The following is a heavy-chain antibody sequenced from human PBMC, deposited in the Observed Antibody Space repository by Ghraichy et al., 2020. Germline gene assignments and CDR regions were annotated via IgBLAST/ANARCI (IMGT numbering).Heavy chain of an antibody. CDR3: ARGTSDFWSGYAH. CDR2: LTGASGAT. Sequence: GGSLRLSCVASGFIFYTIAMYWVRQAPGKGLQWVSGLTGASGATFLADSVKGRFTISRDNSESTLYLQMHNLRTEDTAIYYCARGTSDFWSGYAHWGQGTLVTVS. D-gene: IGHD3-3*01. J-gene: IGHJ1*01. V-gene: IGHV3-23*01. CDR1: GFIFYTIA.